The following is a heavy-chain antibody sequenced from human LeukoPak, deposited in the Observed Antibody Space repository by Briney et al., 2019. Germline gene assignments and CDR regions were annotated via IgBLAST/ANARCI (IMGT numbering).Heavy chain of an antibody. CDR3: AKDRTVGASYWYFDL. Sequence: GGSLRLSCAASGVTLSTYAMSWARQAPGKGLEWVSGISSSGSGDNTYYADSVKGRFTISRDSSKNTLFLHMNTLRAEDTAIYYCAKDRTVGASYWYFDLWGRSTLVTVSS. CDR1: GVTLSTYA. J-gene: IGHJ2*01. D-gene: IGHD1-26*01. V-gene: IGHV3-23*01. CDR2: ISSSGSGDNT.